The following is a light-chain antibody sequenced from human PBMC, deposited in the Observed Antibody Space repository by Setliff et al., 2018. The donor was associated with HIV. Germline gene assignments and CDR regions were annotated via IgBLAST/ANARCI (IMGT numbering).Light chain of an antibody. Sequence: QSALTQPASVSGSPGQSISISCTGTSSDVGTYNFVSWYQQHPGKAPKLMIYDVSHRPSGVSNRFSGSKSGNTASLTISGLQAEDEAHYYCCSYTSSTPLYVFATGTKV. V-gene: IGLV2-14*03. CDR3: CSYTSSTPLYV. CDR2: DVS. CDR1: SSDVGTYNF. J-gene: IGLJ1*01.